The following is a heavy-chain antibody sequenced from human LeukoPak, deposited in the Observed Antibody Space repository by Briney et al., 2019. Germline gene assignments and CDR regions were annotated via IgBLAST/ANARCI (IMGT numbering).Heavy chain of an antibody. CDR1: GYTFTGYY. CDR3: ARDRIAVAGDAFDI. J-gene: IGHJ3*02. V-gene: IGHV1-2*06. D-gene: IGHD6-19*01. Sequence: ASVKVSCKXSGYTFTGYYMHWVRQAPGQGLEWMGRTNPNSGGTNYAQKFQGRVTMTRDTSISTAYMELSRLRSDDTAVYYCARDRIAVAGDAFDIWGQGTMVTVSS. CDR2: TNPNSGGT.